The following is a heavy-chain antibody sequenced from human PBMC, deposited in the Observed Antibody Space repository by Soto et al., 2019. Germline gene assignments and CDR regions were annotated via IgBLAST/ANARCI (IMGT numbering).Heavy chain of an antibody. V-gene: IGHV3-23*01. CDR2: MTISGHVT. CDR3: AQYPNGHFIGALDI. Sequence: EAQWLESGGGLVQPGGSLSLSCAASGITFSHYAMTWVRQAPGKGLEWVSCMTISGHVTQYADTVRGRYTISRDNAKNALYLQMNSLRVEGTDGSYGAQYPNGHFIGALDIWCPGTPVPVSS. J-gene: IGHJ3*02. D-gene: IGHD4-17*01. CDR1: GITFSHYA.